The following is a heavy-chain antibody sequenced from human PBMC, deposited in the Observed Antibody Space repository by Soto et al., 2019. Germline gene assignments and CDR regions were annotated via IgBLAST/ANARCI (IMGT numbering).Heavy chain of an antibody. CDR1: GGSISSGDYY. D-gene: IGHD3-10*01. J-gene: IGHJ5*02. CDR2: VYSSGTT. CDR3: ARDYYGPWWFDP. Sequence: QVQLQESGPGLVKPSQTLSLTCTVSGGSISSGDYYWSWIRQPPGKGLEWIGYVYSSGTTSYNPSHNSRATISVDTYKNQFSLKLSSVTAAATAVYYCARDYYGPWWFDPWGQGTLVTVSS. V-gene: IGHV4-30-4*01.